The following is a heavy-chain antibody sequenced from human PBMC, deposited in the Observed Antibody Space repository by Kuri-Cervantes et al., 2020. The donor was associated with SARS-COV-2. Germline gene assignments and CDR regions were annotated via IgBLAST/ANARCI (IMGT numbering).Heavy chain of an antibody. J-gene: IGHJ4*02. CDR1: GFTFSNYA. V-gene: IGHV3-64D*08. Sequence: GESLKISCSTSGFTFSNYAMHWVREAPGGGLEYVSAISSNGGGTYYADSVKGRFTISRDNSKNTLFLQMSSLRTEDTSIYYCVKVSRGSPEYYWGQGILVTDSS. CDR3: VKVSRGSPEYY. D-gene: IGHD1-26*01. CDR2: ISSNGGGT.